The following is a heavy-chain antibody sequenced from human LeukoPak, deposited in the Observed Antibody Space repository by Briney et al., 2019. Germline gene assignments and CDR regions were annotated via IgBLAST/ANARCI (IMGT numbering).Heavy chain of an antibody. Sequence: ASVKVSCKASGYTFTGQCMHWVRQAPGQGLEWMGWINPNSGGTNCAQKFQGRVTMTRDTSISTAYMELSSLRSDDTAVYYCARVLDFWSGSTHYSYDTMDVWGQGTTVTVSS. CDR1: GYTFTGQC. J-gene: IGHJ6*02. D-gene: IGHD3-3*01. CDR2: INPNSGGT. CDR3: ARVLDFWSGSTHYSYDTMDV. V-gene: IGHV1-2*02.